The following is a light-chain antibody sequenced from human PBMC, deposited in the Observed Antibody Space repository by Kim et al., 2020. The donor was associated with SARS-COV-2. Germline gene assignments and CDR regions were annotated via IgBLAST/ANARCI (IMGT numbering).Light chain of an antibody. CDR3: QVWDSSSDHVV. CDR1: NIGRKS. J-gene: IGLJ2*01. Sequence: APGKTARITCGGNNIGRKSVHWYQQKPGQAPVLVIYNDSDRPSGIPERFSGSNSGNTATLTISRVETGDEADYYCQVWDSSSDHVVFGGGTQLTVL. CDR2: NDS. V-gene: IGLV3-21*04.